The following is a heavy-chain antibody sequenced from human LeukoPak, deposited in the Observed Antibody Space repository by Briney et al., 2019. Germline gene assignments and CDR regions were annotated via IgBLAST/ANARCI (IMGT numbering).Heavy chain of an antibody. V-gene: IGHV4-30-4*08. CDR1: GGSISSGDYY. CDR3: ARDNDSSGYYWDDAFDI. Sequence: SQTLSLTCTVSGGSISSGDYYWSWIRQPPGKGLEWIVYIYYSGSTYYNPSLKSRVTISVDTSKNQFSLKLSSVTAADTAVYYCARDNDSSGYYWDDAFDIWGQGTMVTVSS. D-gene: IGHD3-22*01. J-gene: IGHJ3*02. CDR2: IYYSGST.